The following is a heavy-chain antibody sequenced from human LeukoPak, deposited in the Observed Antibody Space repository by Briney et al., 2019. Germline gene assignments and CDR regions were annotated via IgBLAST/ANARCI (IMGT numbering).Heavy chain of an antibody. CDR1: GGPISSYY. CDR3: ARALYSSSSTWFDP. Sequence: SETLSLTCTVSGGPISSYYWSWIRQPPGKGLEWIGYIYAIGSTNYNPSLKSRVTTSVDTSKNQFSLKLSSVTAADTAVYYCARALYSSSSTWFDPWGQGTLVTVSS. V-gene: IGHV4-59*01. D-gene: IGHD6-6*01. J-gene: IGHJ5*02. CDR2: IYAIGST.